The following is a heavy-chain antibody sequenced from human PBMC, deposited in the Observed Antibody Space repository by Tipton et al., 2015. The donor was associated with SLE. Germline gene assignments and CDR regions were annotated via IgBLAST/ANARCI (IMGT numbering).Heavy chain of an antibody. Sequence: TLSLTCAVYGGSVSGHYWSWIRQPPGKGPEWIGEINHSGRTNYNPSLKSRVTMSVDTSKNQFSLKLSSVTAADTAVYYCARGGGSPSYWGQGTLVTVSS. CDR1: GGSVSGHY. V-gene: IGHV4-34*01. J-gene: IGHJ4*02. D-gene: IGHD2-15*01. CDR3: ARGGGSPSY. CDR2: INHSGRT.